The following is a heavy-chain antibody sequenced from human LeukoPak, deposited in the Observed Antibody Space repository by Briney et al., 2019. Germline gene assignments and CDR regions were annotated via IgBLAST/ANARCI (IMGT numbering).Heavy chain of an antibody. Sequence: PSETLSLTCTVSGGSISSYYWSWIRQPPGKGLEWIGYIYYSGSTNYNPSLKSRVTISVDTSKNQFSLKLSSVTAADTAVYYCARGVHRHSSSWYSAFFDYWGQGTLVTVS. CDR2: IYYSGST. V-gene: IGHV4-59*01. CDR3: ARGVHRHSSSWYSAFFDY. D-gene: IGHD6-13*01. CDR1: GGSISSYY. J-gene: IGHJ4*02.